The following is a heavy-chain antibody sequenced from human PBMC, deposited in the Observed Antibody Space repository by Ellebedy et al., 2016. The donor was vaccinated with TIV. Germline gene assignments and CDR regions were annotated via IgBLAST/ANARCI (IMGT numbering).Heavy chain of an antibody. CDR3: ARTAAKYYYYYYMDV. CDR1: GGTFSSYA. J-gene: IGHJ6*03. V-gene: IGHV1-69*13. CDR2: IIPIFGTA. Sequence: ASVKVSCKASGGTFSSYAISWVRQAPGQGLEWMGGIIPIFGTANYAQKFQGRVTITADESTSTAYMELSSLRSDDTAVYYCARTAAKYYYYYYMDVWGKGTTVTVSS. D-gene: IGHD2-2*01.